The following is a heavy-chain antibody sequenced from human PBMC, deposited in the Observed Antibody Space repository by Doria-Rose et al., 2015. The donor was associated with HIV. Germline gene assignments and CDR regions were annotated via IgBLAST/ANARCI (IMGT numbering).Heavy chain of an antibody. V-gene: IGHV2-26*01. Sequence: QVTLKESGPVLVKPTETLTLTCTVSGVSLSSPGMGVSWIRQPPGKALEWLANSFSDDARSHTTSLKSRLTISRGTSKSQVVLTMTDMDPVDTATYYCARIKSSRWYHKYYFDFWGQGTLVIVSA. J-gene: IGHJ4*02. CDR1: GVSLSSPGMG. CDR3: ARIKSSRWYHKYYFDF. CDR2: SFSDDAR. D-gene: IGHD6-13*01.